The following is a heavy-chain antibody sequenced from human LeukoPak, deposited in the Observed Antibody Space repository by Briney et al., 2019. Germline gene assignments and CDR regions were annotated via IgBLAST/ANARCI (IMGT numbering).Heavy chain of an antibody. V-gene: IGHV3-30*02. CDR1: GFTFSSYG. CDR2: IRYDGSNK. CDR3: AKVTIGHLDY. Sequence: GGPLRPSCAAPGFTFSSYGMHWVRQAPAKGLEGVAFIRYDGSNKYYADSVKGRFTISRDNSKNTLYLQMNSLRAEDTAVYYCAKVTIGHLDYWGQGTLVTVSS. D-gene: IGHD1-14*01. J-gene: IGHJ4*02.